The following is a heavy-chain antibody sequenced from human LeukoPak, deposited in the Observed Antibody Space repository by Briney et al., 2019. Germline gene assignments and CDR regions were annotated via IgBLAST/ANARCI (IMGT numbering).Heavy chain of an antibody. J-gene: IGHJ4*02. CDR3: ARGCGSTSCQSDY. CDR2: IYSGGST. D-gene: IGHD2-2*01. V-gene: IGHV3-53*01. CDR1: GFTVSSNY. Sequence: GGSLRLSCAASGFTVSSNYMSWVRQAPGKGLEWVSVIYSGGSTYHADSVKGRFTIPRDNSKNTLYLQMNSLRAEDTAVYYCARGCGSTSCQSDYWGQGTLVTVSS.